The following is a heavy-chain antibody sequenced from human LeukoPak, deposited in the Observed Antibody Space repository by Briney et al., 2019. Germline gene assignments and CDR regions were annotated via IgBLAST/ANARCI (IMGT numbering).Heavy chain of an antibody. CDR2: ISYDGTNK. CDR3: ARGPWHSGSLDHAFDI. CDR1: GFTFSAYA. Sequence: GGSLRLSCAASGFTFSAYAMHWVRQAPGKGLEWVAVISYDGTNKYYADSVKGRFTISRDNSKNTLYLQMNSLRAEDTAVYFCARGPWHSGSLDHAFDIWGQGTMVTVSS. V-gene: IGHV3-30*04. D-gene: IGHD1-26*01. J-gene: IGHJ3*02.